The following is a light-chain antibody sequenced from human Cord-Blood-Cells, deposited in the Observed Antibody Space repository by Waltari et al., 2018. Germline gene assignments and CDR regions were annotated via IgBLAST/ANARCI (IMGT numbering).Light chain of an antibody. V-gene: IGLV3-10*01. J-gene: IGLJ2*01. CDR1: ALPKKY. CDR2: EDS. CDR3: YSTDSSGNQRGV. Sequence: SYELTQPPSVSVSPGQTARITCSGDALPKKYAYWYQQKSGQAPVLVIYEDSKRHSGIPGRFSGSSSGTMATLTISGAQVEDEADYYCYSTDSSGNQRGVCGGGTKLTVL.